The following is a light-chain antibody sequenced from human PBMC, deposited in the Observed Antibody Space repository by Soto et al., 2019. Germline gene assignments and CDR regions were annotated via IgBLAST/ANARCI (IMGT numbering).Light chain of an antibody. CDR3: QVWDTSSDQGV. J-gene: IGLJ1*01. Sequence: SYELTQPPSVSVAPGQTATVTCGGNNVGSKSVHWYQQKPGQAPVLVVYDDSDRPSGIPERFSGSNSGNTATLTISRVEAGDEDDYYCQVWDTSSDQGVFGTGTKVTVL. V-gene: IGLV3-21*02. CDR1: NVGSKS. CDR2: DDS.